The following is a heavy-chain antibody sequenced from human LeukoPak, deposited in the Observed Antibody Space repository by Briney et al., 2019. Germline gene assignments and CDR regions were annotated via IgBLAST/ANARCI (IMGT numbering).Heavy chain of an antibody. CDR2: INPNSGGT. J-gene: IGHJ4*02. V-gene: IGHV1-2*04. Sequence: ASVKVSCKASGYTFTGYYMHWVRQAPGQGLEWMGWINPNSGGTNYAQKFQGWVTITRDTSISTAYMELSRLRSDDTAVYYCARDRKGTGGYDSLDYWGQGTLVTVSS. CDR3: ARDRKGTGGYDSLDY. CDR1: GYTFTGYY. D-gene: IGHD5-12*01.